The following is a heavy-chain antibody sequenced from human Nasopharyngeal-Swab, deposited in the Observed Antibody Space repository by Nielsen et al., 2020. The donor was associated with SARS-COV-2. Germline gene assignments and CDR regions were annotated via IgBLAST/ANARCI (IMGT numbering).Heavy chain of an antibody. V-gene: IGHV3-30-3*01. Sequence: WIRQPPGKGLEWVAVISYDGSNKYYADSVKGRFTISRDNSKNTLDLQMNSLRAEDTAVYYCARVRKEWSRTSCYTSDYWGQGTLVTVSS. D-gene: IGHD2-2*02. CDR2: ISYDGSNK. CDR3: ARVRKEWSRTSCYTSDY. J-gene: IGHJ4*02.